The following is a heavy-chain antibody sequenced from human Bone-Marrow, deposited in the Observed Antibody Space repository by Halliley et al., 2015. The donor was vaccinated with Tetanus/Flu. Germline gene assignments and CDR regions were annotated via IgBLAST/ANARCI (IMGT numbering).Heavy chain of an antibody. V-gene: IGHV4-39*02. D-gene: IGHD3-22*01. J-gene: IGHJ4*02. CDR2: IFYSGPP. CDR3: AGKEPGLIVGNDY. Sequence: EWVGSIFYSGPPYYNASLKSRVTIPVDTPKTHFSLRLPSVTAADTAVYYCAGKEPGLIVGNDYWGQGTLVTVSS.